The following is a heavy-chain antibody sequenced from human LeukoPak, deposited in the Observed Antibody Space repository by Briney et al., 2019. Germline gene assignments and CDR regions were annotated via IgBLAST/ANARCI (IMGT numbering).Heavy chain of an antibody. CDR3: ARDRGGWPDY. CDR2: ISSSRSYI. D-gene: IGHD6-19*01. J-gene: IGHJ4*02. V-gene: IGHV3-21*01. CDR1: GFTFSSYS. Sequence: GGSLRLSCAASGFTFSSYSMNWVRQAPGKGLEWVSFISSSRSYIYYADSVKGRFTISRDNAKNSLYLQLNSLRPGDTGLYYCARDRGGWPDYWGQGTLVTVSS.